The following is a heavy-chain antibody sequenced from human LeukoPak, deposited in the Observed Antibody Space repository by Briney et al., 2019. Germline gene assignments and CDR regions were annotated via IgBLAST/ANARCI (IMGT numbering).Heavy chain of an antibody. CDR2: ISSRGSTI. V-gene: IGHV3-11*04. Sequence: GGSLRLSCAASGFTFSDYYMSWIRQAPGKGLEWISYISSRGSTIYYADSVKGRFTISRDNAKSSLYLQMNSLRAEDTAVYYCARVRGSYSSDYWGQGAPVTVSS. CDR1: GFTFSDYY. CDR3: ARVRGSYSSDY. D-gene: IGHD3-10*01. J-gene: IGHJ4*02.